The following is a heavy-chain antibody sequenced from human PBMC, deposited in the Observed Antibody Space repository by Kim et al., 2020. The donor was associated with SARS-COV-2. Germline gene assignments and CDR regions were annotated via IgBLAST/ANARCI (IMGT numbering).Heavy chain of an antibody. CDR3: ARNAGGYYYYYYGMDV. J-gene: IGHJ6*02. D-gene: IGHD1-1*01. V-gene: IGHV3-21*01. Sequence: SVKGRFTISRDNAKNSLYLQMNSLRAEDTAVYYCARNAGGYYYYYYGMDVWGQGTTVTVSS.